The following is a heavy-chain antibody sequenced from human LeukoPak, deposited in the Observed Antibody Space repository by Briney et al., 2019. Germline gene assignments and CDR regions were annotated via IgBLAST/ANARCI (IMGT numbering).Heavy chain of an antibody. V-gene: IGHV3-48*03. Sequence: GGSLRLSCAASGFTFSSYAMNWVRQAPGKGLEWVSYISSSSSTIYYADSVKGRFTISRDNAKNSLYLQMNSLRAEDTAVYYCAELGITMIGGVWGKGTTVTISS. CDR3: AELGITMIGGV. D-gene: IGHD3-10*02. J-gene: IGHJ6*04. CDR1: GFTFSSYA. CDR2: ISSSSSTI.